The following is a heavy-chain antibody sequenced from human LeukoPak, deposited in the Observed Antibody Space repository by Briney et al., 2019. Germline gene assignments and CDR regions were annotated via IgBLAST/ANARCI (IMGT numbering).Heavy chain of an antibody. D-gene: IGHD3-3*01. Sequence: GGSLRLSCAASGFTFSRYAMHWVRQAPGKGLEWVAVISYDGSNKHYADSVKGRFTISRDNSKNTLYLQMNSLRVEDTAVYYWVRVRDVLRFLEWLGFDYWGQGTLVTVSS. CDR3: VRVRDVLRFLEWLGFDY. CDR1: GFTFSRYA. CDR2: ISYDGSNK. V-gene: IGHV3-30*04. J-gene: IGHJ4*02.